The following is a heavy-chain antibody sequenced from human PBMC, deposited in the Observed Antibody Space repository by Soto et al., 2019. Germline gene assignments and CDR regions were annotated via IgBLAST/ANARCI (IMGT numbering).Heavy chain of an antibody. J-gene: IGHJ4*02. CDR1: GFTFSSYA. CDR3: AKLKSGLVPPYYGFWRGPSFDY. V-gene: IGHV3-23*01. CDR2: ISGSGDIT. D-gene: IGHD3-3*01. Sequence: EVQLLESGGGLVQPGGSLRLSCAASGFTFSSYAMSWVRQAPGKGLEWVSAISGSGDITYYADSVKGRFTISRDSSKNTLYLQMNSLRAEDTAVYYCAKLKSGLVPPYYGFWRGPSFDYWGQGTLVTVSS.